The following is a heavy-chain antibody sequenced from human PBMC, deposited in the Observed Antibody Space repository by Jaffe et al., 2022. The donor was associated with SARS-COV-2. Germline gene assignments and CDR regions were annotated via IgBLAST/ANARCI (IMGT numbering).Heavy chain of an antibody. D-gene: IGHD3-22*01. CDR1: GFSISGAFY. CDR3: ARDRRESSSSSSWFDP. V-gene: IGHV4-38-2*02. CDR2: MYHVGKN. Sequence: QLQLQESGPGLVKPSATLSLTCTVSGFSISGAFYLGWIRQPPGKGLEWIGTMYHVGKNYYNPSLKSRVTISLDTSKNQFFLILNSVTAADTAMYYCARDRRESSSSSSWFDPWGQGTLVTVSS. J-gene: IGHJ5*02.